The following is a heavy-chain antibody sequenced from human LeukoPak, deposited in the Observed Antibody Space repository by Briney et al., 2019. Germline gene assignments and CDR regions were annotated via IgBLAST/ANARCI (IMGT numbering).Heavy chain of an antibody. CDR1: GYTFTNYC. D-gene: IGHD3-3*01. CDR2: ISYYNGNT. V-gene: IGHV1-18*01. CDR3: ARITYDFWSGYYMPDDP. J-gene: IGHJ5*02. Sequence: AAVQVSCKACGYTFTNYCFIWVRQPPAQEGEGMGWISYYNGNTDYAQKLRGRVTMTTDTSTSTAYMELRSLRADDTAVYYCARITYDFWSGYYMPDDPWGQGTLVTVSS.